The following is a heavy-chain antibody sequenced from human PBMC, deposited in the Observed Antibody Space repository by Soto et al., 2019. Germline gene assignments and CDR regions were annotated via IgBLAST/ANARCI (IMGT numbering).Heavy chain of an antibody. CDR1: GGSVSSGSYY. CDR2: IYYSGST. CDR3: ASPKIAFYNWFDP. V-gene: IGHV4-61*01. D-gene: IGHD3-3*02. J-gene: IGHJ5*02. Sequence: PSETLSLTCTVSGGSVSSGSYYWSWIRQPPGKGLEWIGYIYYSGSTNYNPSLKSRVTISVDTSKNQFSLKLSSVTAADTAVYYCASPKIAFYNWFDPWGQGIRVTVSS.